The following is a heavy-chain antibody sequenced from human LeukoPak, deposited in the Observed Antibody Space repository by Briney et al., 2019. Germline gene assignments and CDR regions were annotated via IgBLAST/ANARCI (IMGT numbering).Heavy chain of an antibody. J-gene: IGHJ6*03. CDR3: ARETSVSTIDYYYYYMDV. D-gene: IGHD4-17*01. CDR1: GYSISSGYY. V-gene: IGHV4-38-2*02. CDR2: INHYGST. Sequence: PSETLSLTCTVSGYSISSGYYWGWIRQPPGKGLEWIGEINHYGSTNYNPSLKSRITISVDTSKNQFSLKLSSVTAADTAVYYCARETSVSTIDYYYYYMDVWGKGTTVTISS.